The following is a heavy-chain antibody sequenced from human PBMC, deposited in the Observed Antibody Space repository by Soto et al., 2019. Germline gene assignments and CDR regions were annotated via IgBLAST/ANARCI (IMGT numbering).Heavy chain of an antibody. V-gene: IGHV3-15*01. Sequence: GGSLRLSCAASGFTFSNAWMSWVRQAPGKGLEWVGRIKSKTDGGTTDYAAPVKGRFTISRDDSKNTLYLQMNSLKTEDTAVYYCTTASYYDFWSGYSPWGQGTLVTVSS. CDR1: GFTFSNAW. CDR3: TTASYYDFWSGYSP. D-gene: IGHD3-3*01. CDR2: IKSKTDGGTT. J-gene: IGHJ5*02.